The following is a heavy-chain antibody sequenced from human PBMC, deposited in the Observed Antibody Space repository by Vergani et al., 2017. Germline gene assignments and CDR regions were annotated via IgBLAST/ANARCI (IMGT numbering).Heavy chain of an antibody. CDR1: GFTVSSNY. J-gene: IGHJ4*02. V-gene: IGHV3-53*01. CDR2: IYSGGST. D-gene: IGHD3-10*01. Sequence: VQLVESGGGVVQPGRSLRLSCAASGFTVSSNYMSWVRQAPGKGLEWVSVIYSGGSTYYADSVKGRFTISRDNSKNTLYLQMNSLRAEDTAVYYCGGSGSYREINYWGQGTLVTVSS. CDR3: GGSGSYREINY.